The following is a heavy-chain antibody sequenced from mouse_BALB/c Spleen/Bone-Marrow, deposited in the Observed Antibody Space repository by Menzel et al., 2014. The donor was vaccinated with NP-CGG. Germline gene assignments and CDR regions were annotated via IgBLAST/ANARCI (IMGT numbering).Heavy chain of an antibody. J-gene: IGHJ2*01. Sequence: QVQLQQSGAELVKPGAPVKLSCKASGYTFTSYWMNWVKQRPGRGLEWIGRIDPSDSETHYNQKFKDKATLTVDKSSSTAYIQLSSLTSEDSAVYYCAGNWVYFDYWGQGTTLIVSS. CDR3: AGNWVYFDY. CDR2: IDPSDSET. V-gene: IGHV1-69*02. D-gene: IGHD4-1*01. CDR1: GYTFTSYW.